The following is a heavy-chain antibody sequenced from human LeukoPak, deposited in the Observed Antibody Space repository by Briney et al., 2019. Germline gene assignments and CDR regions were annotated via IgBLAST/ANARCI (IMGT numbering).Heavy chain of an antibody. V-gene: IGHV4-59*01. D-gene: IGHD5-18*01. Sequence: PSETLSLTCTVSGGSISSYYWSWIRQPPGKGLEWIGYIYYSGSTNYNPSLKSRVTISVDTSKNQFSLKLSSVTAADTAVYYCARGVGYSYGYLDYWGQGTLVTVSS. CDR2: IYYSGST. CDR1: GGSISSYY. J-gene: IGHJ4*02. CDR3: ARGVGYSYGYLDY.